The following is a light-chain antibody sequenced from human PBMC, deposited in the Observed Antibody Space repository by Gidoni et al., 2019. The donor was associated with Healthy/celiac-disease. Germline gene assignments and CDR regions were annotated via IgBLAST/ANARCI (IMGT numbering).Light chain of an antibody. CDR2: LNSDGSH. V-gene: IGLV4-69*01. J-gene: IGLJ3*02. Sequence: QLVLTQSPSASASLGASVKLTCTLSSGHSSYAIAGHQQQPEKGHRYLMKLNSDGSHSKGDGIPDRFSGSSSGAERYLTISSLQSEDEADYYCQTWGTGPWVFGGGTKLTVL. CDR3: QTWGTGPWV. CDR1: SGHSSYA.